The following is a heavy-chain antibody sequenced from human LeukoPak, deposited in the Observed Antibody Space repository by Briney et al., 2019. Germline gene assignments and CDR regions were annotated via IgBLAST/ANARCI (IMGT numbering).Heavy chain of an antibody. CDR3: ARDDSSGWVKTPHAFEI. CDR1: VGSFSGYY. J-gene: IGHJ3*02. Sequence: SETLSLTCAVYVGSFSGYYWSWIRQPPGKGLEWIGEINHSGSTNYNPSLKSRVTISVDTSKNQFALKLSSVTAADTAVYYCARDDSSGWVKTPHAFEIWGQGTMVTVSS. V-gene: IGHV4-34*01. CDR2: INHSGST. D-gene: IGHD3-22*01.